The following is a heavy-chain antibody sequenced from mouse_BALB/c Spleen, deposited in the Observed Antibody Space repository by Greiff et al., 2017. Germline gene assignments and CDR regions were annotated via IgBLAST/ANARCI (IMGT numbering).Heavy chain of an antibody. CDR3: AREEYYYGVDY. V-gene: IGHV5-6-5*01. CDR1: GFTFSSYA. CDR2: ISSGGST. Sequence: EVMLVESGGGLVKPGGSLKLSCAASGFTFSSYAMSWVRQTPEKRLEWVASISSGGSTYYPDSVKGRFTISRDNARNILYLQMSSLRSEDTAMYYCAREEYYYGVDYWGQGTSVTVSS. J-gene: IGHJ4*01.